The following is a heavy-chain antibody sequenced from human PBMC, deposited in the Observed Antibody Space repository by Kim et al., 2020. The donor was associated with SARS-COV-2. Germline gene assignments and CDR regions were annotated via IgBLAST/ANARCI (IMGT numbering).Heavy chain of an antibody. CDR1: GGSISSYY. CDR3: ARAGGGLLWFGELSYFDY. V-gene: IGHV4-59*13. J-gene: IGHJ4*02. D-gene: IGHD3-10*01. Sequence: SETLSLTCTVSGGSISSYYWSWIRQPPGKGLEWIGYIYYSGSTNYNPSLKSRVTISVDTSKNQFSLKLSSVTAADTAVYYCARAGGGLLWFGELSYFDYWGQGTLVTVSS. CDR2: IYYSGST.